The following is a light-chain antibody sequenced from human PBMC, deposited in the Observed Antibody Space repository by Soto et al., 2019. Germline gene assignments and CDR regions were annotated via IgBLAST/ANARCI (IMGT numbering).Light chain of an antibody. V-gene: IGKV3-11*01. Sequence: EIVLTQSPATLSLSPGERATLSCRASQSVSSYLAWYQQKPGQAPRLLIYDASNRATGIPARFSGSGSGTDFPLTISSLEPEDFAVYYCQQRSNWPSWTFGQGTKV. CDR1: QSVSSY. CDR3: QQRSNWPSWT. J-gene: IGKJ1*01. CDR2: DAS.